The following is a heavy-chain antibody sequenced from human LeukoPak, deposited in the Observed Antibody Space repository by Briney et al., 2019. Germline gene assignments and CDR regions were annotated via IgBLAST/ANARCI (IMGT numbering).Heavy chain of an antibody. Sequence: SETLSLTCTVSGASISSYYWSWIRQPPGKGLEWIGDIYYSGSIKYNPSLKSRVTMSVDTSKNQFSLKLSSVTAADTAVYYCARRNDFWSGGYYYYGMDVWGQGTTVTVSS. CDR3: ARRNDFWSGGYYYYGMDV. CDR2: IYYSGSI. D-gene: IGHD3-3*01. CDR1: GASISSYY. J-gene: IGHJ6*02. V-gene: IGHV4-59*08.